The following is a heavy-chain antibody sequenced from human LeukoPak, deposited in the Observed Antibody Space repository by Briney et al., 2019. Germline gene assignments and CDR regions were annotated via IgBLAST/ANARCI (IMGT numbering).Heavy chain of an antibody. CDR3: TRGRYSYGYRDYYYYMDV. Sequence: PGGSLRLSCAASGFTFSSYSMNWVRQAPGKGLEWVGFIRSKAYGGTTEYAASVKGRFTISRDDSKSIAYLQMNSLKTEDTAVYYCTRGRYSYGYRDYYYYMDVWGKGTTVTISS. J-gene: IGHJ6*03. CDR1: GFTFSSYS. V-gene: IGHV3-49*04. D-gene: IGHD5-18*01. CDR2: IRSKAYGGTT.